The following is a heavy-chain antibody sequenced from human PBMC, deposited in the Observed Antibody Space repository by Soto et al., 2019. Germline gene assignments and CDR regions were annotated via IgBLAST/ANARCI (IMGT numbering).Heavy chain of an antibody. V-gene: IGHV4-34*01. D-gene: IGHD3-9*01. CDR1: GGSFIGYD. J-gene: IGHJ5*02. CDR2: INHSGST. CDR3: ARDYDILTGYNNWFDP. Sequence: SEALSLTCAVYGGSFIGYDWSWIRQPPGKGLEWIGEINHSGSTNYNPSLKSRVTISVDTSKNQFSLKLSSVTAADTAVYYCARDYDILTGYNNWFDPWGQGTLVTVS.